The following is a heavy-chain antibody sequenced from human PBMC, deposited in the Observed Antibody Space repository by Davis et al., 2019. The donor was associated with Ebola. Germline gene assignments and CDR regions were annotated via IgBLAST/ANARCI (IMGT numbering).Heavy chain of an antibody. J-gene: IGHJ4*02. CDR1: GGSISSSNW. CDR2: IYYSGST. V-gene: IGHV4-39*01. Sequence: PSETLSLTCAVSGGSISSSNWWSWVRQPPGKGLEWIGSIYYSGSTYYNPSLKSRVTISVDTSKNQFSLKLSSVTAADTAVYYCASRGGREGAADYWGQGTLVTVSS. CDR3: ASRGGREGAADY. D-gene: IGHD1-26*01.